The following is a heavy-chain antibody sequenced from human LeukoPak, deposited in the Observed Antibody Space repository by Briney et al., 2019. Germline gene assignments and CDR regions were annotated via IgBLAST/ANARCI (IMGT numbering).Heavy chain of an antibody. D-gene: IGHD3-10*01. V-gene: IGHV1-2*02. CDR3: ATIMVHGAMRAFHI. Sequence: ASLKVSCKASGYTFTGYYMHWVRQAPGQGLEWMGWINPNSVVTNYAQNFRGRGTLTRDTSISTAYMWLSRLRADDTAIYYCATIMVHGAMRAFHIWGQGTMVTVSS. J-gene: IGHJ3*02. CDR1: GYTFTGYY. CDR2: INPNSVVT.